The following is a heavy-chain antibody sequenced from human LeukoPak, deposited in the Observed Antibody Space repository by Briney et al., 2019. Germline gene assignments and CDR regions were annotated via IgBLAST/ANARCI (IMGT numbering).Heavy chain of an antibody. CDR2: ISYDGSKN. D-gene: IGHD3-3*01. CDR1: GFTFSSYA. J-gene: IGHJ4*02. CDR3: ARAAATADYDVWSGYATKYFDF. Sequence: GGSLRLSCAASGFTFSSYAMHWVRQAPGKGLEWVAVISYDGSKNYYADSVKGRHTISRDNSKNTLFLQMNSLRGDDTAVYYCARAAATADYDVWSGYATKYFDFWGQGTLVTVSS. V-gene: IGHV3-30*04.